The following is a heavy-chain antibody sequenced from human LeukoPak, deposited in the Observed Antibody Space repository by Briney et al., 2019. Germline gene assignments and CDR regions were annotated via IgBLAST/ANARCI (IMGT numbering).Heavy chain of an antibody. CDR1: GGSFSGYY. Sequence: KSSETLSLTCAVYGGSFSGYYWSWIRQPPGKGLEWIGEINHSGSTNYNPSLKSRVTISVDTSKNQFSLKLSSVTAADTAVYYCARGKFITMTARGYYMDVWGKGTTVTVSS. D-gene: IGHD3-22*01. CDR2: INHSGST. J-gene: IGHJ6*03. CDR3: ARGKFITMTARGYYMDV. V-gene: IGHV4-34*01.